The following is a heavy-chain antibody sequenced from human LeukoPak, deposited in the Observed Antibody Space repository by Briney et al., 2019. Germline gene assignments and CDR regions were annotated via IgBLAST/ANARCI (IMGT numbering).Heavy chain of an antibody. CDR3: ARDLGLRGST. V-gene: IGHV3-74*01. CDR1: GLTFSNSW. D-gene: IGHD5-12*01. CDR2: MYGDMRDI. Sequence: GGSLRLSCEASGLTFSNSWMHWVRQIPGKGLVWVSRMYGDMRDISYADSVKGRFTISRDNAKNAVYLQMNSLKGEDTAVYYCARDLGLRGSTWGQGTLVTVSS. J-gene: IGHJ5*02.